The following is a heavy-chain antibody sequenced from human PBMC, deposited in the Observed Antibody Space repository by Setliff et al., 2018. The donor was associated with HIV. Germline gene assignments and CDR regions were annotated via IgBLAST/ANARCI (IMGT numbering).Heavy chain of an antibody. D-gene: IGHD6-13*01. CDR1: GGSMSPYY. Sequence: SETLSLTCTVSGGSMSPYYWSWIRQPPGKGLEWIGYIFSSGSTNYNPSLKSRVTISVDTSKNQVSLRLSSVTAADTAMYYCARHVGISIGGTRCDFDCWGQGTLVTVSS. V-gene: IGHV4-4*09. CDR3: ARHVGISIGGTRCDFDC. CDR2: IFSSGST. J-gene: IGHJ4*02.